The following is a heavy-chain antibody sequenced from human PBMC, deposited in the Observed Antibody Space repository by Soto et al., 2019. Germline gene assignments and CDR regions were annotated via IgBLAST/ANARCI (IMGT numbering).Heavy chain of an antibody. CDR2: INVNNGNT. CDR1: GYTFTSYG. Sequence: ASVKVSCKASGYTFTSYGLSWVRQAPGQGLEWVGWINVNNGNTNYAQKVQGRVTMTTDTSTSTAYMELRSLRSDDTAVYYCARDHDSFFWEYQLPNDYWGQGTLVTVSS. D-gene: IGHD2-2*01. J-gene: IGHJ4*02. CDR3: ARDHDSFFWEYQLPNDY. V-gene: IGHV1-18*01.